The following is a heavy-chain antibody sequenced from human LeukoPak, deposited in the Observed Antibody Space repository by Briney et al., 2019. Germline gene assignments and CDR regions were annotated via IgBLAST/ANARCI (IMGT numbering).Heavy chain of an antibody. J-gene: IGHJ4*02. Sequence: SSETLSLTCAVYGGSFSGYYWSWIRQPPGKGLEWIGEINHSGSTNYYPFLRSRVTVSVHTSKNQLSLKLSSVTAADTAVYYCARQWLVSPLFDYWGKGTLVTVSS. V-gene: IGHV4-34*01. CDR1: GGSFSGYY. CDR3: ARQWLVSPLFDY. D-gene: IGHD6-19*01. CDR2: INHSGST.